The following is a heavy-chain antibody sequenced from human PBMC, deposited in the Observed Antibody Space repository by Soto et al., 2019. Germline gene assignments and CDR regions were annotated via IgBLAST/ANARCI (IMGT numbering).Heavy chain of an antibody. CDR3: ARVRVGSGWCHSPEY. V-gene: IGHV1-2*02. CDR2: INPNSGGT. J-gene: IGHJ4*02. CDR1: GYTFTGYY. D-gene: IGHD6-19*01. Sequence: ASVKISCKASGYTFTGYYMHWVRQAPGQGLEWMGWINPNSGGTEFAQKFQGRVTMTRDTSITTAYMELSRLRSDDTAMYYCARVRVGSGWCHSPEYWGKGTLVTVSS.